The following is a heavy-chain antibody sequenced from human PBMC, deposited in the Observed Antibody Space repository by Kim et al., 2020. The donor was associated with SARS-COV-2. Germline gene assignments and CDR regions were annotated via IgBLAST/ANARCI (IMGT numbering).Heavy chain of an antibody. Sequence: TRFGQRFQGRVTMTMDTSARTASMELSSLRSDDTAVYYCTRNLIGYDAFDIWGQGTMVIVSS. CDR2: T. J-gene: IGHJ3*02. V-gene: IGHV1-2*02. D-gene: IGHD2-15*01. CDR3: TRNLIGYDAFDI.